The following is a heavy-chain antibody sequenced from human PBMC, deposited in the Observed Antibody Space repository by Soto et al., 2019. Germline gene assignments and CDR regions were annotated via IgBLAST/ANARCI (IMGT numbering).Heavy chain of an antibody. CDR2: IIPLFGTA. V-gene: IGHV1-69*01. CDR1: GGTFSSYA. D-gene: IGHD3-22*01. J-gene: IGHJ4*02. CDR3: ARGVHDDSSGYYYFY. Sequence: QVQLVQSGAEVKKPGSSVKVSCKASGGTFSSYAIDWVRQAPGQGLEWMGGIIPLFGTAKHAQKFQGRIRITADESTRTAYMELRSLRSEDTAVYYCARGVHDDSSGYYYFYWGQGTLVTVSS.